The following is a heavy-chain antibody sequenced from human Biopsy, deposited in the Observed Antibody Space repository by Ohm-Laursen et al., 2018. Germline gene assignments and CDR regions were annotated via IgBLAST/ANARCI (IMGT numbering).Heavy chain of an antibody. J-gene: IGHJ4*02. V-gene: IGHV3-66*01. CDR3: ARGSGSGFYFDQ. Sequence: GSLRLSCSAFKFTVRTNSMSWVRLAPGKGLEWVSVIYAGATTYYPDSVKGRFTIPRDNSRNTVYLQMDSLRGEDTAVYFCARGSGSGFYFDQWGQGTLVTVSS. D-gene: IGHD2-15*01. CDR1: KFTVRTNS. CDR2: IYAGATT.